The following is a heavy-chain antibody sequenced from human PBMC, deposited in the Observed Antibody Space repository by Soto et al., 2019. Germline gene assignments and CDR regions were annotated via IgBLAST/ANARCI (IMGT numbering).Heavy chain of an antibody. Sequence: EVQLVESGGGLVQPGRSLRLSCAASGFTFDDYAMHWVRQPPGKGLEWVSGISWNSDSLDYADSVKGRFTISRDNAKNSLYLQMNTLRPEDTALYYCARTPPAARHFQHWGQGTLVSVSS. J-gene: IGHJ1*01. CDR3: ARTPPAARHFQH. V-gene: IGHV3-9*01. CDR1: GFTFDDYA. CDR2: ISWNSDSL. D-gene: IGHD1-7*01.